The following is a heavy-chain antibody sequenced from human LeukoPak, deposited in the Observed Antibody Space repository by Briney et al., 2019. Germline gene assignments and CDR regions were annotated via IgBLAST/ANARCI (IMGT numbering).Heavy chain of an antibody. J-gene: IGHJ4*02. CDR3: AKSDCSDAGCYLLDY. D-gene: IGHD2-15*01. Sequence: GGSLRLSCAASGFTSSNYAMSWVRQAPGRGLEWVSSISGSGDGTYYADSVKGRFTIPRDNSKNTLYLQMNSLTAEDTAVYFCAKSDCSDAGCYLLDYWGQGTLVTVSS. CDR2: ISGSGDGT. V-gene: IGHV3-23*01. CDR1: GFTSSNYA.